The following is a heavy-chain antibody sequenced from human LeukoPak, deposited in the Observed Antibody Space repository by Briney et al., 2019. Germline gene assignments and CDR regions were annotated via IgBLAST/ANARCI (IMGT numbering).Heavy chain of an antibody. CDR1: GFTFSSYA. V-gene: IGHV3-23*01. J-gene: IGHJ4*02. D-gene: IGHD5-24*01. CDR3: AKDGMATISYYFDY. Sequence: PGGSLRLSCAASGFTFSSYAMSWVRQAPGKGLEWVSAISGSGGSTHYADSVKGRFTISRDNSKNTLYLQMNSLGAEDTAVYYCAKDGMATISYYFDYWGQGTLVTVSS. CDR2: ISGSGGST.